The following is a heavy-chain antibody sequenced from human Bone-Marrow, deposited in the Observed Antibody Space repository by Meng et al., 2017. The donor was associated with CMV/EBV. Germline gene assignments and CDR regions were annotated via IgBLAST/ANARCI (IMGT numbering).Heavy chain of an antibody. CDR2: ITSSGRTI. CDR1: GFTFSTYE. D-gene: IGHD3-10*01. V-gene: IGHV3-48*03. CDR3: ARDPHFGALDY. J-gene: IGHJ4*02. Sequence: GGSLRLSCAASGFTFSTYEMNWVRQAPGKGLEWVSYITSSGRTIHYADSVKGRFTISRDNPKNLLYLQMNGLRAEDTAVYYCARDPHFGALDYWGKGTLVTVSS.